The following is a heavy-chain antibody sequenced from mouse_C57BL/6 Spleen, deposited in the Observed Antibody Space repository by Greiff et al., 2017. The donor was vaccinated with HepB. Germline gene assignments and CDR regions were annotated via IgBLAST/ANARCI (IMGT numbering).Heavy chain of an antibody. CDR3: ARGWELGRGYFDV. J-gene: IGHJ1*03. Sequence: QVQLQQPGAELVMPGASVKLSCKASGYTFTSYWMHWVKQRPGQGLEWIGEIDPSDSYTNYNQKFKGKSTLTVDKSSSTAYMQLSSLTSEDSAVYYCARGWELGRGYFDVWGTGNTVTVSS. V-gene: IGHV1-69*01. D-gene: IGHD4-1*01. CDR2: IDPSDSYT. CDR1: GYTFTSYW.